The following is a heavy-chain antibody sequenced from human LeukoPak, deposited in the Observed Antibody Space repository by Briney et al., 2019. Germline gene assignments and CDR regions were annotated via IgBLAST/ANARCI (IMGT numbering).Heavy chain of an antibody. Sequence: GGSLRLSCAASGFTFSSYAMSWVRQAPGKGLEWVSAISGSGGSTYYADSVKGRFTISRDNSKNTLYLQMNSLRAEDTAVYYCAKDPAYYYDSSGYFVFDYWGQGTLVTVSS. J-gene: IGHJ4*02. D-gene: IGHD3-22*01. CDR3: AKDPAYYYDSSGYFVFDY. V-gene: IGHV3-23*01. CDR2: ISGSGGST. CDR1: GFTFSSYA.